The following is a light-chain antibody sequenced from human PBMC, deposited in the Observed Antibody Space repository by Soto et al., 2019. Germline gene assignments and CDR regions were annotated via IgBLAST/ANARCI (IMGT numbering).Light chain of an antibody. J-gene: IGKJ1*01. CDR1: HYIYSN. Sequence: EIVMTQSPATLSVSPGERATLSCTASHYIYSNVAWFQQRPGQAPRLLIYRASTRATGTPARFSGSRSGTEFTLTITSLQSEDSSVYYCQHHNYWLRPFGQGTK. V-gene: IGKV3-15*01. CDR2: RAS. CDR3: QHHNYWLRP.